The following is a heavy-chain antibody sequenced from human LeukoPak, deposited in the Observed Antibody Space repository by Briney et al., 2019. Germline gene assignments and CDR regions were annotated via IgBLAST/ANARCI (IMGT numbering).Heavy chain of an antibody. CDR3: AKEPSGNYYMDV. Sequence: GGSLRLSCAASGFTFEDYAMHWVRQAPGRGLEWVSGISWDSRSKTYADSVKGRFTISRDNAKNSLYLQMNSLRGEDTALYYCAKEPSGNYYMDVWGKGTTVTVSS. J-gene: IGHJ6*03. CDR2: ISWDSRSK. CDR1: GFTFEDYA. V-gene: IGHV3-9*01.